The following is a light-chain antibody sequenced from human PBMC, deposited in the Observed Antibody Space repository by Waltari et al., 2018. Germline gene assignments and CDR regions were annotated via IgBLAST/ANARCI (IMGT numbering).Light chain of an antibody. CDR2: AAS. V-gene: IGKV1-39*01. CDR1: QSISTY. CDR3: QQSYNTPRT. J-gene: IGKJ1*01. Sequence: DIQMTQSPSSLSASVGDRVTITCRARQSISTYLNWYQQKPEKAPKLLIFAASSLESGVPSRFSGSGSGTDFTLTINSLQPEDFATYYCQQSYNTPRTFGQGTKVEIK.